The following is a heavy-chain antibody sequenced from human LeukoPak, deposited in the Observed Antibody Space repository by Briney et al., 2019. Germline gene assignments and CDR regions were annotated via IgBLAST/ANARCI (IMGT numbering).Heavy chain of an antibody. CDR1: GYSISSGYY. D-gene: IGHD5-12*01. CDR3: ARGRSGYSGYDIGPYYYYYMDV. V-gene: IGHV4-38-2*02. CDR2: IYTSGST. Sequence: SETLSLTCTVSGYSISSGYYWGWIRQPPGKGLEWIGRIYTSGSTNYNPSLKSRVTMSVDTSKNQFSLKLSSVTAADTAVYYCARGRSGYSGYDIGPYYYYYMDVWGKGTTVTISS. J-gene: IGHJ6*03.